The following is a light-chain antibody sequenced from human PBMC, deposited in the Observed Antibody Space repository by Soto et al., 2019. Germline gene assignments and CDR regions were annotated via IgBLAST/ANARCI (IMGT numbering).Light chain of an antibody. V-gene: IGKV1-33*01. CDR1: QDISNY. CDR3: QQYNNLFT. Sequence: DIQMTQSPSSLSASVGDRVTITCQASQDISNYLNWYQQKPGKAPKLLIYDASNLETGVPSRFSVSGSGTNFTFTISILQPEDIATYYCQQYNNLFTFGPGTKVDIK. J-gene: IGKJ3*01. CDR2: DAS.